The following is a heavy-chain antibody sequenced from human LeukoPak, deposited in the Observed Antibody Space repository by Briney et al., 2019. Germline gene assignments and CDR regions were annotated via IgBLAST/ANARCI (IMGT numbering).Heavy chain of an antibody. J-gene: IGHJ4*02. Sequence: GGSLRLSCAASGFTVSSNYMSWVRQAPGKGLEWVSVIYSGGSTYYADSVKGRFTISRDNSKNTLYLQMNSLRAEDTAVYYCARMRWFGEPNYFDYWGQGTLVTVSS. CDR1: GFTVSSNY. V-gene: IGHV3-53*01. CDR2: IYSGGST. CDR3: ARMRWFGEPNYFDY. D-gene: IGHD3-10*01.